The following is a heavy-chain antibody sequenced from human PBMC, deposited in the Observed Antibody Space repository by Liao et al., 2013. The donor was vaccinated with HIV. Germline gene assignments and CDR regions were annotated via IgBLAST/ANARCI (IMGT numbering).Heavy chain of an antibody. CDR1: GGSFSDYY. CDR2: INHSGST. J-gene: IGHJ4*02. V-gene: IGHV4-34*01. CDR3: ARGNLGPLQWSSYYYYFDC. Sequence: QVHLQQWGAGLLKPSETLSLTCAVYGGSFSDYYWSWIRQPPGKGLEWIGEINHSGSTNYNPSLKSRVTMSVDTSKNQFSLKLRSVTAADTAVYYCARGNLGPLQWSSYYYYFDCWGQGTLVTVSS. D-gene: IGHD3-3*01.